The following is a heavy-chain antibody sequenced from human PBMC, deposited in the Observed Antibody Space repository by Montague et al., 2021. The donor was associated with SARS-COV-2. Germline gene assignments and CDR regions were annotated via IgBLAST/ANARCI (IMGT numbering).Heavy chain of an antibody. CDR1: GGSISSYY. V-gene: IGHV4-59*01. CDR3: ARGSGWMGYACDI. Sequence: SETLSLTCTVSGGSISSYYWSWIRHPPGKGLEWIGYIYYSGSTXSXPSXRGRVPISVDTSKNQFSLKLSSVTAADTAVYYCARGSGWMGYACDIWGQGTMVTVSS. CDR2: IYYSGST. J-gene: IGHJ3*02. D-gene: IGHD6-19*01.